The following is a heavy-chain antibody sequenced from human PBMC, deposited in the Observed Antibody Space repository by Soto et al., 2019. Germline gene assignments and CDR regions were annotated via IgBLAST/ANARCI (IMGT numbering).Heavy chain of an antibody. CDR3: ARDGADFWSGYYLDY. J-gene: IGHJ4*02. CDR1: GFTFSSYG. CDR2: IWYDGSNK. V-gene: IGHV3-33*01. D-gene: IGHD3-3*01. Sequence: QVQLVESGGGVVQPGRSLRLSCAASGFTFSSYGMHWVRQAPGKGLEWVAVIWYDGSNKYYADSVKGRFTISRDISKNTLYLQMNSLRAEDTAVYYCARDGADFWSGYYLDYWGQGTLVTVSS.